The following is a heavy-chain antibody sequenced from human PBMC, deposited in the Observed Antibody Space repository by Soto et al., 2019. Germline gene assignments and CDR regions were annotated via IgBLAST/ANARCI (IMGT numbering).Heavy chain of an antibody. CDR3: PRGIEVGATSWHFDL. D-gene: IGHD6-19*01. CDR1: GFTXXXYG. J-gene: IGHJ2*01. V-gene: IGHV3-30*03. CDR2: ISYDGSKK. Sequence: QVQLVESGGGVVQPGRSLRLSCAASGFTXXXYGMHWVRQAPGKGLEWVAVISYDGSKKDYADSVKGRFTISRDNSKNTLYLQMNSLRADDTAVYYCPRGIEVGATSWHFDLWGRGTLVTVSS.